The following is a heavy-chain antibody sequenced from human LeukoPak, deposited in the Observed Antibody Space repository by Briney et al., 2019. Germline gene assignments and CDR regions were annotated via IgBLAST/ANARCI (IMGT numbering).Heavy chain of an antibody. CDR2: IYYSGST. CDR3: ARAGLDLGIAAAQFDY. CDR1: GGSISNYY. D-gene: IGHD6-25*01. Sequence: SETLSLTCTVSGGSISNYYWSWIRQPPGKGLEWVGYIYYSGSTNYNPSLKSRVTISVDTSKNQFSLKLSSVTAADTAVYYCARAGLDLGIAAAQFDYWGQGTLVTVSS. J-gene: IGHJ4*02. V-gene: IGHV4-59*12.